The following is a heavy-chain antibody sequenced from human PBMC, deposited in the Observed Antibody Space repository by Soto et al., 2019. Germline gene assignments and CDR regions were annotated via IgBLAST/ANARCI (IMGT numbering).Heavy chain of an antibody. CDR2: TYYRSKWYN. Sequence: KQSQTLSLTCAISGDSVSSNSAAWNWIRQSPSRGLEWLGRTYYRSKWYNDYAVSVKSRITINPDTSKNQFSLQLNSVTPEDTAVYYCARDRALKPDSGYDPRLGDHDYWGQGTLVTVSS. J-gene: IGHJ4*02. V-gene: IGHV6-1*01. CDR1: GDSVSSNSAA. CDR3: ARDRALKPDSGYDPRLGDHDY. D-gene: IGHD5-12*01.